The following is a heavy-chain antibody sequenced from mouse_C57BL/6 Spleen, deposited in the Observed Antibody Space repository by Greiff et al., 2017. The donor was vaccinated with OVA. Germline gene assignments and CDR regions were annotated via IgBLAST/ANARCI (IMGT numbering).Heavy chain of an antibody. V-gene: IGHV1-26*01. CDR3: ARGNYDAMDY. Sequence: EVKLQQSGPELVKPGASVKISCKASGYTFTDYYMNWVKQSHGKSLEWIGDINPNNGGTSYNQKFKGKATLTVDKSSSTAYMELRSLTSEDSAVYYCARGNYDAMDYWGQGTSVTVSS. CDR2: INPNNGGT. J-gene: IGHJ4*01. D-gene: IGHD2-1*01. CDR1: GYTFTDYY.